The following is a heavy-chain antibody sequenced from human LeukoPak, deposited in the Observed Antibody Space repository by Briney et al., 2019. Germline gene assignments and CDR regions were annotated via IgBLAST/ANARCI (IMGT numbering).Heavy chain of an antibody. D-gene: IGHD2-21*01. CDR2: IYYSGGP. CDR1: GGSISSYY. Sequence: SETLSLTCTVSGGSISSYYWSWIRQPPGKGLEWIGYIYYSGGPNYSPSLKSRVTISLDTSKNQFSLSLSSVTAADTAVYYCAGVYSYGMDVWGQGTTVTVSS. CDR3: AGVYSYGMDV. J-gene: IGHJ6*02. V-gene: IGHV4-59*01.